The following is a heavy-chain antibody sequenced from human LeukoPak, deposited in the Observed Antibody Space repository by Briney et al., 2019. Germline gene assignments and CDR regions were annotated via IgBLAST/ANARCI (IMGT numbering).Heavy chain of an antibody. CDR3: AKDCFTMVRGVIDAFDI. D-gene: IGHD3-10*01. CDR2: ISGSGGST. Sequence: GGSLRLSCAASGFTFSSYAMSWVRQAPGKGLEWASAISGSGGSTYYADSVKSRFTISRDNSKNTLYLQMNSLRAEDTAVYYCAKDCFTMVRGVIDAFDIWGQGTMVTVSS. J-gene: IGHJ3*02. V-gene: IGHV3-23*01. CDR1: GFTFSSYA.